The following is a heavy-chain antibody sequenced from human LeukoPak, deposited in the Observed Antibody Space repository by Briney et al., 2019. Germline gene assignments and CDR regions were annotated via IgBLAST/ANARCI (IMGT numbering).Heavy chain of an antibody. V-gene: IGHV3-23*01. CDR3: AKDLVGTVTTLNDY. D-gene: IGHD4-17*01. CDR2: ISGSVGST. CDR1: GFTFSSYS. J-gene: IGHJ4*02. Sequence: PGGSLRLSCAAYGFTFSSYSMSWVRQAPGKGLEWVSAISGSVGSTYYADSVKGRFTISRDNSKNTLYLQMNSLRAEDTAVYYCAKDLVGTVTTLNDYWGQGTLVTVSS.